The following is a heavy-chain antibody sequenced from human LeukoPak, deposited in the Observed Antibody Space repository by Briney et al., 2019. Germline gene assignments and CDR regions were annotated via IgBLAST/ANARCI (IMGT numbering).Heavy chain of an antibody. V-gene: IGHV1-2*02. CDR3: ARVGVAAAGLPDFVDY. CDR1: GYTFTGYY. D-gene: IGHD6-13*01. J-gene: IGHJ4*02. CDR2: INPNSGGT. Sequence: ASVKVSCKASGYTFTGYYMHWVRQAPGQGLEWMGWINPNSGGTNYAQKFQGRVTMTRDTSISTAYMELSRLRSDDTAVYYCARVGVAAAGLPDFVDYWGQGTLVTVSS.